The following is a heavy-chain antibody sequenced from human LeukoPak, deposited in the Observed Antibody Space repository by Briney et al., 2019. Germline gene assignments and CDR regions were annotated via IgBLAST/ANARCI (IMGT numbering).Heavy chain of an antibody. CDR3: ARENSGGGGNCYSCRHYYYMDV. J-gene: IGHJ6*03. V-gene: IGHV1-18*04. CDR1: DYYFSSHG. Sequence: GASVKVSCKASDYYFSSHGITWVRQAPGQGLEWLGWISVYNDDTKYAQKVQDRGTMTADTSTNTAYMELRSLRSDDTAVYYCARENSGGGGNCYSCRHYYYMDVWGEGTTVTVSS. D-gene: IGHD2-15*01. CDR2: ISVYNDDT.